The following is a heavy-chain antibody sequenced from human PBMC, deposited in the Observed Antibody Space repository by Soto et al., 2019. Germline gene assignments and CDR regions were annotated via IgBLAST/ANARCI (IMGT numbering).Heavy chain of an antibody. V-gene: IGHV3-9*01. Sequence: EMKLVESGGGLVQPGRSLRLSCAASGFTFDDYAMHWVRQAPGKGLEWVSSISWNRGVIDYADSVKGRFSISRDSAKNSLFLQMNRPRPEDTALYYCAKDVAWGGSHPNHAFDVWGQGTMVSVSS. J-gene: IGHJ3*01. CDR3: AKDVAWGGSHPNHAFDV. D-gene: IGHD1-26*01. CDR1: GFTFDDYA. CDR2: ISWNRGVI.